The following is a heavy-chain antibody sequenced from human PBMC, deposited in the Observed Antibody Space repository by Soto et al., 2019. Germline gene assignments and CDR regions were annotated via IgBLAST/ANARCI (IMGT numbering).Heavy chain of an antibody. J-gene: IGHJ4*02. CDR3: AKRTLRRLRFVETH. Sequence: SETLSLTCTVSGDSMSNTNWWSWVRQPPGKGLEWIGEIYHSGSTNYNPSFKSRVTVSVDKSKNQFSLNLTSVTAADTAVYYCAKRTLRRLRFVETHWGQGTLVTVSS. CDR1: GDSMSNTNW. V-gene: IGHV4-4*02. D-gene: IGHD3-3*01. CDR2: IYHSGST.